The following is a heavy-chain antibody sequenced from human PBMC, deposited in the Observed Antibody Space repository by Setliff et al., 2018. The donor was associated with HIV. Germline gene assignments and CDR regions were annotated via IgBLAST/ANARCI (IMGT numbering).Heavy chain of an antibody. V-gene: IGHV4-4*07. Sequence: SETLSLTCTVSGVSISSYYWSWIRQPAGKGLEWIGHIFSSGSTNYNPSLKSRVTMSVDTSKNQFSLKLSSVTAADTAVYYCARLPLRSGSPIDYWGQGTLVTVSS. CDR3: ARLPLRSGSPIDY. CDR2: IFSSGST. D-gene: IGHD1-26*01. J-gene: IGHJ4*02. CDR1: GVSISSYY.